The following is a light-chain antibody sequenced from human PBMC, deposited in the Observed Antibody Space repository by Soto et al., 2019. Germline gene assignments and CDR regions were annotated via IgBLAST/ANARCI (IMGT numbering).Light chain of an antibody. V-gene: IGKV1-5*01. CDR3: QQYNSFWT. Sequence: DIQMTQSPSTLSASVGDRVTITCRASQSISSWLAWYQQKPGKAPKLLIYDASYLERGVPSRFSGGGSGTEFTLTISSLQPDDLATYYCQQYNSFWTFGQGTKVDIK. J-gene: IGKJ1*01. CDR2: DAS. CDR1: QSISSW.